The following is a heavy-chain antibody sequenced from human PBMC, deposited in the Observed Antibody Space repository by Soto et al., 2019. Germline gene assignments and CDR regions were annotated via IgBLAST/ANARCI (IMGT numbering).Heavy chain of an antibody. Sequence: ASLKVSCNASVYTFTSYGISCVRQAPGQGLEWMGWISAYNGNTNYAQKLQGRVTMTTDTSTSTAYMELRSLRSDDTAVYYCARVAIVVVPAANNSQPFDWGQGNMVTVCS. CDR2: ISAYNGNT. V-gene: IGHV1-18*01. CDR3: ARVAIVVVPAANNSQPFD. CDR1: VYTFTSYG. J-gene: IGHJ4*02. D-gene: IGHD2-2*01.